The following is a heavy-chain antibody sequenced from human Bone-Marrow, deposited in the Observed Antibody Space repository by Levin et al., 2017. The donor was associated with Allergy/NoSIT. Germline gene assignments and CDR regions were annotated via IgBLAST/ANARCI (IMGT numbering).Heavy chain of an antibody. V-gene: IGHV3-11*01. CDR1: GFTFSDYY. CDR2: ISPGGTTV. CDR3: VRDKLGVGDAFDY. J-gene: IGHJ4*02. Sequence: PGGSLRLSCVASGFTFSDYYMCWIRQAPGKGLEWVSYISPGGTTVYYADSVKGRFTISRDNAKNSLYLQMTSLRAEDMAVYYCVRDKLGVGDAFDYWGQGTLVTVSS. D-gene: IGHD1-26*01.